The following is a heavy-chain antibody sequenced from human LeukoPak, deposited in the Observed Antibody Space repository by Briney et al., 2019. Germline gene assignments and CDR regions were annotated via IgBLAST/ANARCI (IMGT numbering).Heavy chain of an antibody. CDR1: GFTFSDYY. J-gene: IGHJ4*02. CDR3: ARSYAMTTVTTVVRGSRNHAKDY. V-gene: IGHV3-11*04. D-gene: IGHD4-17*01. CDR2: ISSSGSTI. Sequence: PGGSLRLSCAASGFTFSDYYMSWIRQAPGKGLEWVSYISSSGSTIYYADSVKGRFTISRDNAKNSLYLQMNSLRDEDTAVYYCARSYAMTTVTTVVRGSRNHAKDYWGQGTLVTVSS.